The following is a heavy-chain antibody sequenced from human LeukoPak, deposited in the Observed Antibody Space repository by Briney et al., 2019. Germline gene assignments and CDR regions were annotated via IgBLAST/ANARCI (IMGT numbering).Heavy chain of an antibody. CDR1: GGSINNGGYY. J-gene: IGHJ4*02. Sequence: SETLSLTCTVSGGSINNGGYYWSWIRQHPGKGLEWIGYIYYSGSSYYNPSLKSRVTISVDTSKNQFSLKLSSVTAADTAVYYCARGMIVVHDWGQGTLVTVSS. CDR3: ARGMIVVHD. D-gene: IGHD3-22*01. V-gene: IGHV4-30-4*01. CDR2: IYYSGSS.